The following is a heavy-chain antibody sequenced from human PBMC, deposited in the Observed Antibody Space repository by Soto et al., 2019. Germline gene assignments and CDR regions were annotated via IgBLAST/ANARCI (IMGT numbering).Heavy chain of an antibody. J-gene: IGHJ4*02. D-gene: IGHD1-26*01. V-gene: IGHV3-23*01. Sequence: EVQLLESGGGLVQPGGSLRLSCAAFGFTFSSYAMSWVRQAPGKGLEWVSAISGSGGSTYYADSVKGRFTISRDNSKNTLYLQMNSLRAEDTAVYYCAKMVKGGGGIVGPGFDYWGQGTLVTVSS. CDR3: AKMVKGGGGIVGPGFDY. CDR2: ISGSGGST. CDR1: GFTFSSYA.